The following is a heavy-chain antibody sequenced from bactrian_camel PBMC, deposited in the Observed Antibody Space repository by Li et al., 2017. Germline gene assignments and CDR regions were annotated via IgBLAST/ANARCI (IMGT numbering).Heavy chain of an antibody. J-gene: IGHJ4*01. CDR2: KTTSSGST. CDR3: ANLETSGYNWSPFRY. D-gene: IGHD1*01. Sequence: HVLLVESGGGSVQTGGSLRLSCRASGYTYTSACMAWFRRAPGKAREGVAQKTTSSGSTSYADSVKGRFTISRDNAKNTLYLQLNNLQTDDTAIYYCANLETSGYNWSPFRYWGQGTQVTVS. V-gene: IGHV3S1*01. CDR1: GYTYTSAC.